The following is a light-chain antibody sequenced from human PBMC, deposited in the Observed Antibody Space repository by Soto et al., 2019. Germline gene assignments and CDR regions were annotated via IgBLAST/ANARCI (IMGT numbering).Light chain of an antibody. V-gene: IGKV3-15*01. CDR2: GAS. J-gene: IGKJ1*01. CDR1: QSVSSN. CDR3: QQYYNWPPWT. Sequence: EIVMTQSPATLSVCPGERATLSCRASQSVSSNLAWYQQKPGQAPRLLIYGASTRATGIPVRFSGSGSGTAFTLTISSLQSEDFAVYYCQQYYNWPPWTFGQGTKV.